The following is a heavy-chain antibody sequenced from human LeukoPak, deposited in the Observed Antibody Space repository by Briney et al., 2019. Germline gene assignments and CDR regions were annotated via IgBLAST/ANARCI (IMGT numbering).Heavy chain of an antibody. CDR3: ASEAGYYDSSGYPFDP. D-gene: IGHD3-22*01. V-gene: IGHV3-21*01. Sequence: PGGSLRLSCAASGFTFSSYSMNWVRQAPGKGLEWVSSISSSSSYIYYADSVKGRFTISRDNAKNSLYLQMNSLRAEDTAVYYCASEAGYYDSSGYPFDPWGQGTLVTVSS. CDR1: GFTFSSYS. J-gene: IGHJ5*02. CDR2: ISSSSSYI.